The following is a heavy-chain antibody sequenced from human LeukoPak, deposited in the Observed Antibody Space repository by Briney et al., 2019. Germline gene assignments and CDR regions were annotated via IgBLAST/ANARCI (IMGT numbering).Heavy chain of an antibody. Sequence: PGGSLRLSYAASGFTFSSYAMSWVRQAPGKGLEWVSAISGSGGSTYYADSVKGRFTISRDNSKNTLYLQMNSLRADDTAVYYCAKARASSWWYFDLWGRGTLVTVSS. CDR2: ISGSGGST. D-gene: IGHD1-26*01. CDR1: GFTFSSYA. V-gene: IGHV3-23*01. CDR3: AKARASSWWYFDL. J-gene: IGHJ2*01.